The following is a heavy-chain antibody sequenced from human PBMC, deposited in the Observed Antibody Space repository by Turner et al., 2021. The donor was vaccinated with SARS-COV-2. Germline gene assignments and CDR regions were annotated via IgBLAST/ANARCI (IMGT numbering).Heavy chain of an antibody. CDR2: ISAYNGNT. D-gene: IGHD6-13*01. J-gene: IGHJ5*02. Sequence: QAQLVQSGAEVKKPGASLQVSCQASGYNFTRYDTSGVRQAPGQGLEWMGCISAYNGNTNNAQKLKGGVTMTTDTSTSTAYMELRSLRSDDTAVYSCARDRMAAAGTGWFDPWGQGTLVTVSS. V-gene: IGHV1-18*01. CDR1: GYNFTRYD. CDR3: ARDRMAAAGTGWFDP.